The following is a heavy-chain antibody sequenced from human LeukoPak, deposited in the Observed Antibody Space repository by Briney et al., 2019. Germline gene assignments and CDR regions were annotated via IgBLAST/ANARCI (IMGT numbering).Heavy chain of an antibody. D-gene: IGHD2-15*01. CDR1: GYSISSGYY. V-gene: IGHV4-38-2*02. Sequence: SETLSLTCTVSGYSISSGYYWGWIRQPPGKGLEWIGSIYHSGSTYYNPSLKSRVTISVDTSKNQFSLKLSSVTAADTAVYYCARDLGRVAALNDAFDIWGQGTMVTVSS. CDR3: ARDLGRVAALNDAFDI. J-gene: IGHJ3*02. CDR2: IYHSGST.